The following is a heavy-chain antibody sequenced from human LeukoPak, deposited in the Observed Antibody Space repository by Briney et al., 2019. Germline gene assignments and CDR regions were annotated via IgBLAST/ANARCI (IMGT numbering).Heavy chain of an antibody. J-gene: IGHJ4*02. CDR1: GFTFSSYS. CDR2: ISSSSSYI. Sequence: PGGSLRLSCAASGFTFSSYSMNWVRQAPGKGLEWVSFISSSSSYIYYADSVKGRFTISRDNAKNSLYLQMNSLRAEDTAVYYCASDSGCSSTSCYSGGDYWGQGTLVTVSS. V-gene: IGHV3-21*01. CDR3: ASDSGCSSTSCYSGGDY. D-gene: IGHD2-2*01.